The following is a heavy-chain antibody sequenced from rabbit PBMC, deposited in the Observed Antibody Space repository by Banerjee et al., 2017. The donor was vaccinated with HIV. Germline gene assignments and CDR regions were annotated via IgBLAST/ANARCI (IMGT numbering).Heavy chain of an antibody. J-gene: IGHJ4*01. CDR3: ARESTDWYYFNL. CDR1: GFTISSSYY. CDR2: ILTGSSGST. V-gene: IGHV1S43*01. Sequence: QSLEESGGGLVQPEGSLTLTCTASGFTISSSYYMCWVRQAPGKGLEWIGCILTGSSGSTYYATWVNGRFTISRSTRLNTVDLKMTSLTAADTATYFCARESTDWYYFNLWGPGTLVTVS. D-gene: IGHD7-1*01.